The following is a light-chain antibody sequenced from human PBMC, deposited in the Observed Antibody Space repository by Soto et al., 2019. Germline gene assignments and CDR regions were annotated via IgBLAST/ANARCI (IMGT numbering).Light chain of an antibody. Sequence: EIVLTQSPGTLSLSPGERATLSCRASQSVSSTYLAWYQQQPGQAPRLLIYGASNRATGIPDRFSGSGSGTDFTLTISRLEPEDFAVYYCQQYNNWPLTFGGGTKVDIK. CDR3: QQYNNWPLT. V-gene: IGKV3-20*01. CDR1: QSVSSTY. J-gene: IGKJ4*01. CDR2: GAS.